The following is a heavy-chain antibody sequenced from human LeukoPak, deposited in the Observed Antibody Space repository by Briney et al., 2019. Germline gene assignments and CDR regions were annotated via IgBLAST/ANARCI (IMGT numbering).Heavy chain of an antibody. Sequence: SETLSLTSTVSGGSISSYYWSWLRQPPGKGLEWIGYIYYSGSTNYNPSLKSRVTISVDTSKNQFSLKLSSVTAADTAVYYCARFYTDAFDIWGQGTMVTVSS. CDR3: ARFYTDAFDI. D-gene: IGHD3-16*01. V-gene: IGHV4-59*01. CDR2: IYYSGST. J-gene: IGHJ3*02. CDR1: GGSISSYY.